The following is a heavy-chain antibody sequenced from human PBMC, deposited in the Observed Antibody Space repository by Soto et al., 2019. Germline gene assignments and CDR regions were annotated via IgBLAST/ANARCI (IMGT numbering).Heavy chain of an antibody. D-gene: IGHD3-22*01. Sequence: QLQLQESGSGLVKPSQTLSLTCVVSGDSISSGGYSWNWIRQPPGKGLEWIGHSYHSGGTLYNPSVDSRVAISVDKPKNQFSLRLTSVTAADTAVYYCARDSLSGYYFDYWGQGTLVTVSS. CDR1: GDSISSGGYS. V-gene: IGHV4-30-2*01. J-gene: IGHJ4*02. CDR3: ARDSLSGYYFDY. CDR2: SYHSGGT.